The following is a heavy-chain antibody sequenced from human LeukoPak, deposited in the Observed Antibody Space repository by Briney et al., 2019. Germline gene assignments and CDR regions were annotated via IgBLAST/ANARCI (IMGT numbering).Heavy chain of an antibody. CDR2: IYHSGST. J-gene: IGHJ4*02. CDR1: GYSISSGYY. D-gene: IGHD6-13*01. Sequence: SETLSLTCAVSGYSISSGYYWGWIRQPPGKGLEWIGSIYHSGSTYYNPSLKSRVTISVDTSKNQFSMKLSSVTGADTAVYYCARQGSSWYIDYWGQGTLVTVSS. V-gene: IGHV4-38-2*01. CDR3: ARQGSSWYIDY.